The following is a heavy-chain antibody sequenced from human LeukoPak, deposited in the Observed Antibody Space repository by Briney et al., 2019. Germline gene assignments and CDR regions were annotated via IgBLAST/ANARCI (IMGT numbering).Heavy chain of an antibody. J-gene: IGHJ6*03. CDR3: ARGGITMVTYYYYYYMDV. CDR1: GYTFTGYY. Sequence: ASVKVSCKASGYTFTGYYMHWVRQAPGQGLEWMGWINPNSGGTNYAQKFQGRVTMTRNTSISTAYMELSSLRSEDTAVYYCARGGITMVTYYYYYYMDVWGKGTTITISS. D-gene: IGHD3-10*01. CDR2: INPNSGGT. V-gene: IGHV1-2*02.